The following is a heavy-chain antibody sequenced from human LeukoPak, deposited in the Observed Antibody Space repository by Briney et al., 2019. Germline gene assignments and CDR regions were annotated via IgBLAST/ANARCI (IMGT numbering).Heavy chain of an antibody. Sequence: PSETLSLTCTVSGGSISSGDYHWNWIRQSPGKGLEWIGFIHDSGSTYYNPSLKSRLTISVDMSKKQIFLKLSSVTAADTAVYYCARGYGSGSYYYGWFDPWGQGTLVTVSS. J-gene: IGHJ5*02. D-gene: IGHD3-10*01. V-gene: IGHV4-30-4*01. CDR3: ARGYGSGSYYYGWFDP. CDR2: IHDSGST. CDR1: GGSISSGDYH.